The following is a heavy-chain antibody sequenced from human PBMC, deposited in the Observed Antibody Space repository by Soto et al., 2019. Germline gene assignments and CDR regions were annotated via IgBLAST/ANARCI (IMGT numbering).Heavy chain of an antibody. CDR3: ARSSLGARTGTTNPRYFQH. D-gene: IGHD1-7*01. CDR2: INHSGST. J-gene: IGHJ1*01. CDR1: GGSFSGYY. V-gene: IGHV4-34*01. Sequence: SETLSLTCAVYGGSFSGYYWSWIRQPPGKGLEWIGEINHSGSTNYNPSLKSRVTISVDTSKNQFSLKLSSVTAADTAVYYCARSSLGARTGTTNPRYFQHWGQGTLVTVSS.